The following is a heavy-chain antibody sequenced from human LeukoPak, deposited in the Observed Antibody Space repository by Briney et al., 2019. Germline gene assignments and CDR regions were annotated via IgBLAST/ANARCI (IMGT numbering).Heavy chain of an antibody. CDR3: ARRGGTTPQMRPFDY. V-gene: IGHV7-4-1*02. Sequence: ASVKVSCKASGYTFTSYAMNWVRQAPGQGLEWMGRINTNTGNPTYAQGFTGRFVFSLDTSVSTAYLQISSLKAEDTAVYYCARRGGTTPQMRPFDYWGQGTLVTVSS. J-gene: IGHJ4*02. CDR1: GYTFTSYA. CDR2: INTNTGNP. D-gene: IGHD1-26*01.